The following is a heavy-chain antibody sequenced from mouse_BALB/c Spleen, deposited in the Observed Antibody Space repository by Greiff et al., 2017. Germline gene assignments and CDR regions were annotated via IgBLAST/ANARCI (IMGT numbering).Heavy chain of an antibody. CDR1: GFTFSSFG. V-gene: IGHV5-17*02. D-gene: IGHD1-1*01. J-gene: IGHJ4*01. CDR2: ISSGSSTI. Sequence: DVMLVESGGGLVQPGGSRKLSCAASGFTFSSFGMHWVRQAPEKGLEWVAYISSGSSTIYYADTVKGRFTISRDNPKNTLFLQMTSLRSEDTAMYYCASYYGSSYAMDYWGQGTSVTVSS. CDR3: ASYYGSSYAMDY.